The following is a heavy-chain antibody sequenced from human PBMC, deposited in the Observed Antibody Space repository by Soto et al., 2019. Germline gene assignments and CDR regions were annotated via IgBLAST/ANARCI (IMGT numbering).Heavy chain of an antibody. CDR3: AVAMTTVTTYDY. CDR2: IYYSGST. Sequence: SETLSLTCTVSGGSFSSGSYCWSWIRQHPGKGLEWIGYIYYSGSTYYNPSLKSRVTMSADTSKNQFSLKLSSVTAADTAVYYCAVAMTTVTTYDYWRQGTLVTVSS. J-gene: IGHJ4*02. D-gene: IGHD4-17*01. V-gene: IGHV4-31*03. CDR1: GGSFSSGSYC.